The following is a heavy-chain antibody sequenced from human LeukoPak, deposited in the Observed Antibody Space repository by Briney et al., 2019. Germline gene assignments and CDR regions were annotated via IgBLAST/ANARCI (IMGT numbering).Heavy chain of an antibody. Sequence: SETLSLTCTVSGYSINSGYYWSWIRQPPGKGLEWIGYIYYSGTTNYNPSLKSRVTISVDTSKNQFSLKLSSVTAADTAVYYCARSYSNNEYFDYWGQGTLVTVSS. CDR3: ARSYSNNEYFDY. CDR2: IYYSGTT. CDR1: GYSINSGYY. J-gene: IGHJ4*02. V-gene: IGHV4-61*01. D-gene: IGHD4-11*01.